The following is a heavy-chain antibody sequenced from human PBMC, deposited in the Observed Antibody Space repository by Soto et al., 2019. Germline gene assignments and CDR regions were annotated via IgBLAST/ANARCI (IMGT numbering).Heavy chain of an antibody. V-gene: IGHV4-31*03. D-gene: IGHD7-27*01. CDR3: ARALGYALGNYFYY. CDR1: GGSISSGGYY. CDR2: IYYSGST. Sequence: QVQLQESGPGLVKPSQTLSLTCTVSGGSISSGGYYWSWIRQHPGKGLEWIGYIYYSGSTYYNRSLKSRVTTPLATSQNHFPRKLSSFTTADTAVYYCARALGYALGNYFYYWGQGTLVTGSS. J-gene: IGHJ4*02.